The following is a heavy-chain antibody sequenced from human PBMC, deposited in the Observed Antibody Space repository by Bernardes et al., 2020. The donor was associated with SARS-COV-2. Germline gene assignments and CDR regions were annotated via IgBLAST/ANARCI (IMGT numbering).Heavy chain of an antibody. Sequence: GSLRLPYAAYVFTCSNYAMSWVRPARGTGLEWVSGIYVSGGSACYAASVKGRFTISRDNSENTLSLQMDSLRAEDTAVYYCAKDRSGNYGNWYFDLWGRRTLITVSS. J-gene: IGHJ2*01. V-gene: IGHV3-23*01. D-gene: IGHD1-26*01. CDR2: IYVSGGSA. CDR3: AKDRSGNYGNWYFDL. CDR1: VFTCSNYA.